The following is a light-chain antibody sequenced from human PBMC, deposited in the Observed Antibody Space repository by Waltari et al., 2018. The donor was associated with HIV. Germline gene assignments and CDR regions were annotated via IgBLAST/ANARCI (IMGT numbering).Light chain of an antibody. CDR3: SSYTSSSTLGV. J-gene: IGLJ1*01. CDR1: SSAIVASND. V-gene: IGLV2-14*03. CDR2: HVS. Sequence: QPALTQPASVSGSPGQSLTLSCTGPSSAIVASNDASWYQQHPVKAPNLLIPHVSHRPSGVSTRFSGSKSGNTASLTISGLQAEDEADYYCSSYTSSSTLGVFGSGTKVTVL.